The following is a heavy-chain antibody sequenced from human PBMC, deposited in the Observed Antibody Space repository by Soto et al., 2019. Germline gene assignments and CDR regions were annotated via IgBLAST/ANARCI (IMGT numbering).Heavy chain of an antibody. CDR3: AKDLQSPPTNYEP. CDR2: ISYDGSNK. Sequence: QVQLVESGGGVVQPGRSLRLSCAASGFTFSSYGMHWVRQAPGKGLEWVAVISYDGSNKYYADSVKGRFTISRDNSNNTLYLQMNRLRAEDTAVYYCAKDLQSPPTNYEPWGQGTLVTVSS. D-gene: IGHD1-7*01. J-gene: IGHJ5*02. V-gene: IGHV3-30*18. CDR1: GFTFSSYG.